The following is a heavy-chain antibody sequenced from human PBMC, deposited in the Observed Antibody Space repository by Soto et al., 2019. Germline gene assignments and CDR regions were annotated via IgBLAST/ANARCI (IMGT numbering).Heavy chain of an antibody. CDR3: ARSARGVVVVSVTYAVFDY. CDR2: IHKRGST. Sequence: PSETLSLTCTVSGGSISGSSYYWGWIRQPPGKGLEWIGTIHKRGSTYYNPSLKGRVTTSVDTAKNQFSLKLSSVPAADTAVYYCARSARGVVVVSVTYAVFDYWRQGTLVTVSS. CDR1: GGSISGSSYY. V-gene: IGHV4-39*01. D-gene: IGHD2-15*01. J-gene: IGHJ4*02.